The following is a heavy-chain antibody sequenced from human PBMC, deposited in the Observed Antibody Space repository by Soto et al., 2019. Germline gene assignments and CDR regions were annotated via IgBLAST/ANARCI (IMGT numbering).Heavy chain of an antibody. V-gene: IGHV3-23*01. CDR2: ISGSGGST. Sequence: PGGSLRLSCAASGFTFSSYAMSWVRQAPEKGLERVSAISGSGGSTYYADSVKGRITISRDNSKNTLYLQMNNQRAEDTDIYYCASGIVVVPAAMKEDAFEIWGQGTMVTVSS. CDR1: GFTFSSYA. CDR3: ASGIVVVPAAMKEDAFEI. J-gene: IGHJ3*02. D-gene: IGHD2-2*01.